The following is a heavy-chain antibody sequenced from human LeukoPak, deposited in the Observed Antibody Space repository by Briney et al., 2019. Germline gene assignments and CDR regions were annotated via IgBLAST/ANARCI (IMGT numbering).Heavy chain of an antibody. J-gene: IGHJ4*02. CDR3: ARDIITMVRGVMKPFDY. Sequence: ASVKVSCKASGYTFTGYYMHWVRQAPGQGLEWMGRINPNSGGTNYAQKFQGRVTMTRDTSVSTAYMELSRLRSDDTAVYYCARDIITMVRGVMKPFDYWGQGTLVTVSS. CDR1: GYTFTGYY. CDR2: INPNSGGT. D-gene: IGHD3-10*01. V-gene: IGHV1-2*06.